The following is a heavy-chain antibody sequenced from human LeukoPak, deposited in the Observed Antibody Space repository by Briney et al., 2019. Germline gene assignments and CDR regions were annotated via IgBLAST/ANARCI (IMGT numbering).Heavy chain of an antibody. J-gene: IGHJ4*02. D-gene: IGHD2-2*01. CDR1: GGTYSSYA. CDR2: ISAYNGNT. Sequence: GASVKVSCKASGGTYSSYAISWVRQATGQWLEWMGWISAYNGNTNYAQKLQGRVTMTTDTSTSTAYMELRSLRSDDTAVYYCARDSPVPAANLGMIGYWGQGTLVTVSS. V-gene: IGHV1-18*01. CDR3: ARDSPVPAANLGMIGY.